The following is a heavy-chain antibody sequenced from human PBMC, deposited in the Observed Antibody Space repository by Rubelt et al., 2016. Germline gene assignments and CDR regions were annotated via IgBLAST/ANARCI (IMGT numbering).Heavy chain of an antibody. CDR2: INHSGST. Sequence: QVQLQESGPGLVKPSETLSLTCTVSGYSISSGYYWSWIRQPPGKGLEWIGEINHSGSTNYNPSLKSRVTISVDTSKNQFSRMLSSVTAADTAVYYCARVNIVVVPSANFDYWGQGTLVTVSS. CDR3: ARVNIVVVPSANFDY. V-gene: IGHV4-38-2*02. D-gene: IGHD2-2*01. J-gene: IGHJ4*02. CDR1: GYSISSGYY.